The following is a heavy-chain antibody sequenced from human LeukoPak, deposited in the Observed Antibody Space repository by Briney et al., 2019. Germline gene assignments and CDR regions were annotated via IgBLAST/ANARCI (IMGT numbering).Heavy chain of an antibody. CDR2: IIPIFGTA. V-gene: IGHV1-69*13. J-gene: IGHJ5*02. CDR3: ARDLGTTGMGSPSWFDP. CDR1: GGTFSSYA. Sequence: GASVKVSCKASGGTFSSYAISWVRQAPGQGLEWMGGIIPIFGTAKYAQKSQGRVTITADESTSTAYMELSSLISEDTAVYYCARDLGTTGMGSPSWFDPWGQGTLVSVSS. D-gene: IGHD1-1*01.